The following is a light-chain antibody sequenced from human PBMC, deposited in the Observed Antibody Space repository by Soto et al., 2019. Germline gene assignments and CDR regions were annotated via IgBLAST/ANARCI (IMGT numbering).Light chain of an antibody. Sequence: AIRMTQSPSSLSASPGDRVTITCRVSQDISTYLAWYQHKPGKVPNLLIYGASTLQSGVPSRFSGSGSGTDFTLTISSLQSEDFATYYCQQYSNLRAFGQGTKVEVK. V-gene: IGKV1-8*01. CDR1: QDISTY. CDR3: QQYSNLRA. CDR2: GAS. J-gene: IGKJ1*01.